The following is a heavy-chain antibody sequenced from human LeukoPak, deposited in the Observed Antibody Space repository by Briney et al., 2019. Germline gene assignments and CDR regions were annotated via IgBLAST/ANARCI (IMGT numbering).Heavy chain of an antibody. CDR3: TRDRNFDI. J-gene: IGHJ3*02. Sequence: PEASVKVSCKASGYTFSAYGITWVRQAPGQGLEWMGWISTYNGNTKFAQNLQGRVTMTTDTSTTTAYMELRSLRPDDTAVYYCTRDRNFDIWGQGTMVTVSS. D-gene: IGHD1-14*01. CDR2: ISTYNGNT. CDR1: GYTFSAYG. V-gene: IGHV1-18*01.